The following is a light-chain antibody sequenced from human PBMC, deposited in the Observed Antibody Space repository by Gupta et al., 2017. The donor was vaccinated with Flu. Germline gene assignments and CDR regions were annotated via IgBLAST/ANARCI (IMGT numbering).Light chain of an antibody. CDR1: TGDVVGSNY. CDR2: EDT. CDR3: NSSKSTNTFLV. J-gene: IGLJ2*01. Sequence: ITISCTGTTGDVVGSNYVSWYQQHPGKAPKLIMFEDTNRPSGVPSRFSGSKSGTTGSLNITGLEAEDEGDYYCNSSKSTNTFLVFGRGNKLTVL. V-gene: IGLV2-14*01.